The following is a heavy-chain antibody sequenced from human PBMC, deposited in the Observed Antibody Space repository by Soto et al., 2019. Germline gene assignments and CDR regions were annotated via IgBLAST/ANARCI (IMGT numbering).Heavy chain of an antibody. V-gene: IGHV3-30*18. CDR3: AKDPGSSWPYYYYGMDV. CDR2: ISYDGSNK. CDR1: GFTFSSYG. J-gene: IGHJ6*02. D-gene: IGHD6-13*01. Sequence: QVQLVESGGGVVQPGRSLRLSCAASGFTFSSYGMHWVRQAPGKGLEWVAVISYDGSNKYYADSVKGRFTISRDNSKNTLYLQMNSLRAEDTAVYYCAKDPGSSWPYYYYGMDVWGQGTTVTVSS.